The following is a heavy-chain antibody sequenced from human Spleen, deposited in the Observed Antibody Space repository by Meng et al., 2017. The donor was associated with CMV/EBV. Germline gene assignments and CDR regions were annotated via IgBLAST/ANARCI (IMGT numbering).Heavy chain of an antibody. CDR2: IHRGGNT. Sequence: GESLKISCAASGFTVSTNYMSWVRQAPGKGPEWVSVIHRGGNTDYADSVKGRFTISRDNSKNTLYLDIHSLRAEDTAVYYCARHSQETYYDFWSGNSDYYYYGMDVWGQGTTVTVSS. CDR3: ARHSQETYYDFWSGNSDYYYYGMDV. CDR1: GFTVSTNY. V-gene: IGHV3-53*01. J-gene: IGHJ6*02. D-gene: IGHD3-3*01.